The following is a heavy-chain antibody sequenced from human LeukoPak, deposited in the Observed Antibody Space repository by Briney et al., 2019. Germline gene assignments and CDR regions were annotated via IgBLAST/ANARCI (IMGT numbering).Heavy chain of an antibody. D-gene: IGHD1-14*01. J-gene: IGHJ5*02. CDR1: GGTFSSYA. CDR3: ARGPRNPPGYNWFDP. V-gene: IGHV1-3*01. CDR2: INAGNGNT. Sequence: GASVKVSCKASGGTFSSYAMHWVRQAPGQRLEWMGWINAGNGNTKYSQKFQGRVTITRDTSASTAYMELSSLRSEDTAVYYCARGPRNPPGYNWFDPWGQGTLVTVSS.